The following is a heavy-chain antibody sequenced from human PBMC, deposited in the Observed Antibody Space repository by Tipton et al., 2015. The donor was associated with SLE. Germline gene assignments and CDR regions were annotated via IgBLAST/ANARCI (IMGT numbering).Heavy chain of an antibody. CDR1: GFTFSSYG. D-gene: IGHD6-13*01. Sequence: SLRLSCAASGFTFSSYGMHWVRQDPGKGLEWVAFIRYDGSNKYYADSVKGRFTISRDNSKNTLYLQMNSVRAEDTAVYYCAKYDTAAGTGWFGSWGQGTLLTVSS. CDR2: IRYDGSNK. V-gene: IGHV3-30*02. J-gene: IGHJ5*01. CDR3: AKYDTAAGTGWFGS.